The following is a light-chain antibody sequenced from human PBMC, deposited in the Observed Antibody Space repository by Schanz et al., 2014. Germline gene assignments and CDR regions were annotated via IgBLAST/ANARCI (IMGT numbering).Light chain of an antibody. Sequence: QSALTQPPSVSGSPGQSVTISCTGTSSDVGSYNRVSWYQQPPGTAPKLMISDVSDRPSGVSNRFSGSKSGNTASLTISGLLAEDEADYYCCSYAGRSAFWVFGGGTKLTVL. CDR3: CSYAGRSAFWV. CDR1: SSDVGSYNR. CDR2: DVS. V-gene: IGLV2-18*02. J-gene: IGLJ3*02.